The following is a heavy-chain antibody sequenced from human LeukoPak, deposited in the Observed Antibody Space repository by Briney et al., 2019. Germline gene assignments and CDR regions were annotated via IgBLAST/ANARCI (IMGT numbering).Heavy chain of an antibody. J-gene: IGHJ4*02. V-gene: IGHV4-31*03. CDR2: IYYSGTT. Sequence: ASQTLSLTCTVSGGSINSGNYYWTWIRQHPGKGLEWIGYIYYSGTTFYNPSLKSRVTISIDTSKNQFSLKLTSVTSADTAVYYCSCADYYGSSAYPYWGQGTLVTVSS. CDR3: SCADYYGSSAYPY. CDR1: GGSINSGNYY. D-gene: IGHD3-22*01.